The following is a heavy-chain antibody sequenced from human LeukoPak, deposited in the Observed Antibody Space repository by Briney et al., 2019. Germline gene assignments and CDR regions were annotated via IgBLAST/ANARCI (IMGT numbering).Heavy chain of an antibody. V-gene: IGHV3-23*01. CDR1: GFTFSSYA. Sequence: GGSLRLSCAASGFTFSSYAMSWVRQAPGKGLEWVSAISGSGGSTYYADSVKGRFTISRDNSKNTLYLQMNSLRAEDTAVYYCAKGVVVVAARGVAFDIRGQGTMVTVSS. D-gene: IGHD2-15*01. CDR3: AKGVVVVAARGVAFDI. J-gene: IGHJ3*02. CDR2: ISGSGGST.